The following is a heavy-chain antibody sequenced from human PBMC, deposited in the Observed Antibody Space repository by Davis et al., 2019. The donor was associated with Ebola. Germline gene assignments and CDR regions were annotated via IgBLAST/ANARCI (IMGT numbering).Heavy chain of an antibody. CDR1: GASVRSDNYY. V-gene: IGHV4-61*03. Sequence: PSETLSLTCTVSGASVRSDNYYWGWIRQPPGKGLEWIGYVCYSGSTNYNPSLQSRVSISADTSKNHFSLKLSSVTAADTAVYYCARGRTGYYNVMFDSWGRGTLVTVSS. J-gene: IGHJ4*02. CDR3: ARGRTGYYNVMFDS. CDR2: VCYSGST. D-gene: IGHD3-9*01.